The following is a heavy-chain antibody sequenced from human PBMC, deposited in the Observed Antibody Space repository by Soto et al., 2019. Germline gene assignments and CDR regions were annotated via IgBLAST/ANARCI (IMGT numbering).Heavy chain of an antibody. V-gene: IGHV3-23*01. J-gene: IGHJ4*02. CDR3: AKDRTVAARNFDY. D-gene: IGHD6-6*01. CDR2: ISGSGGST. Sequence: HPGGSLRLSCAASGFTFSSYAMSWVRQAPGKRLEWVSAISGSGGSTYYADSVKGRFAISRDDSKNTLYLQMNSLRAEDSAVYYCAKDRTVAARNFDYWGQGTQVTVSS. CDR1: GFTFSSYA.